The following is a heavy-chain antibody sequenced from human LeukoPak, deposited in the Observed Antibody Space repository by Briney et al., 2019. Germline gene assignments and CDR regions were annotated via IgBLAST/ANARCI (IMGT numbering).Heavy chain of an antibody. Sequence: SETLSLTCSVSGDSVSKTTYYWGWIRQPPGKGLEWIGSIYYGGTTYYSPSLKSRVTISLDTSKNQFSLNLSSVTAADTAVYYCGSPSKDILTLDVWGQGTTVTVSS. V-gene: IGHV4-39*07. CDR2: IYYGGTT. J-gene: IGHJ6*02. D-gene: IGHD3-9*01. CDR3: GSPSKDILTLDV. CDR1: GDSVSKTTYY.